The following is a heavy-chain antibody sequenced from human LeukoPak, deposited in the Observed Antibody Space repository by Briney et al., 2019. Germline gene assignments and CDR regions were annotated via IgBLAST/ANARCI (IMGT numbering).Heavy chain of an antibody. D-gene: IGHD5-12*01. J-gene: IGHJ4*02. Sequence: GGSLRLSCAASRFSFSSFAMTWVRQALGKGLEWVSAISGSGGSTYYADSVKGRFTISRDNSKNTLYLQMNNLRVEDTAMYYCAKDSGYDYPDYWGQGTLVTVSS. CDR3: AKDSGYDYPDY. V-gene: IGHV3-23*01. CDR1: RFSFSSFA. CDR2: ISGSGGST.